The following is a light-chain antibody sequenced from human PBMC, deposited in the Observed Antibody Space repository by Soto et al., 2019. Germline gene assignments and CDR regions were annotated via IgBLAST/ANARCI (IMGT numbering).Light chain of an antibody. CDR1: QSVSSN. Sequence: EIVMTQSPATLSASPGERATLSCRASQSVSSNLAWYQQKPGQAPRLLIYDASNRATGIPARFSGSGSGTDFTLTISSLETEDFAVYYCQQRSNWPPITFGQGTRLEI. V-gene: IGKV3-11*01. CDR3: QQRSNWPPIT. CDR2: DAS. J-gene: IGKJ5*01.